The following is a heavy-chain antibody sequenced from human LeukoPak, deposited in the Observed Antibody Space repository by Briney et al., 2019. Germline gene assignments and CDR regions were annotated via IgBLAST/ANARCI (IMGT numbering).Heavy chain of an antibody. D-gene: IGHD3-10*01. CDR1: GYTFTGYY. Sequence: ASVKVSCKASGYTFTGYYMHWVRQAPGQGLEWMGMINPSGGNTVYSQKFQDRVTMTRDTSTSTVYMEQSSLTSEDTAVYYCARELPGVGALDAWGQGTMVTVSS. CDR2: INPSGGNT. V-gene: IGHV1-46*01. J-gene: IGHJ3*01. CDR3: ARELPGVGALDA.